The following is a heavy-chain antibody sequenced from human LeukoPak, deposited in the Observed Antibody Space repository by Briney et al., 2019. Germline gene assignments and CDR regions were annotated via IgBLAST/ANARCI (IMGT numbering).Heavy chain of an antibody. J-gene: IGHJ4*02. CDR2: INPKSGGP. V-gene: IGHV1-2*06. D-gene: IGHD1-14*01. CDR3: ARDSASTPNRVLHY. CDR1: GYTFTDYY. Sequence: GASVKVSCKASGYTFTDYYIHWVRRAPGQGLEWMGRINPKSGGPDYAQDFQGRVTMTRNTSINTADVELGSLTSDDTAVYYCARDSASTPNRVLHYWGQRPPVSVS.